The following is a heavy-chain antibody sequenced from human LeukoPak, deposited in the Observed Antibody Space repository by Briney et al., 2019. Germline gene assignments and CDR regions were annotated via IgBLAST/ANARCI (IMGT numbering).Heavy chain of an antibody. CDR2: IIPILGIA. CDR1: GGTFSSYA. D-gene: IGHD6-13*01. Sequence: ASVKVSCKASGGTFSSYAISWVRQAPGQGLEWMGRIIPILGIANYAQKFQGRVTITADKSTSTAYMELSSLRSEDTAVYYCARDIIAAAGTDAFDIWGQGTMVTVSA. V-gene: IGHV1-69*04. CDR3: ARDIIAAAGTDAFDI. J-gene: IGHJ3*02.